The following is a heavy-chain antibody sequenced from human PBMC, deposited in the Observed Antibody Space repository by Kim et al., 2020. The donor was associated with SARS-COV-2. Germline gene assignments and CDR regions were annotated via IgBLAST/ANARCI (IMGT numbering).Heavy chain of an antibody. Sequence: SGPTLVNPTQTLTLTCTFSGFSLSTSKICVSWIRQPPGKALEWLARIDWDDVKYYSTSLKTRLTISKDTSKNQVVLTMTKMDPVDTATYYCARKRHDGYRGYGMDVCGQGTTVTVSS. CDR2: IDWDDVK. V-gene: IGHV2-70*11. CDR1: GFSLSTSKIC. D-gene: IGHD5-12*01. J-gene: IGHJ6*02. CDR3: ARKRHDGYRGYGMDV.